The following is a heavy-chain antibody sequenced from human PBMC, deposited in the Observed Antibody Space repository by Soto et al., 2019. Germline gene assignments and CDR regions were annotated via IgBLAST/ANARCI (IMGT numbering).Heavy chain of an antibody. D-gene: IGHD1-26*01. Sequence: QVQLVESGGGVVQPGRSLRLSCAASGFTFSSYAMHWVRQAPGKGLEWVAVISYDGSNKYYADYVKGRFTISRDNSKNTLYLQMNSLRAEDTAVYYCARDNDMELSKGFDYWGQGTLVTVSS. CDR2: ISYDGSNK. CDR1: GFTFSSYA. CDR3: ARDNDMELSKGFDY. V-gene: IGHV3-30-3*01. J-gene: IGHJ4*02.